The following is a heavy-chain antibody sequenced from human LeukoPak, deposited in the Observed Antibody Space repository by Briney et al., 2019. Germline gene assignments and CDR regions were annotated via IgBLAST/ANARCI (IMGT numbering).Heavy chain of an antibody. V-gene: IGHV1-8*02. D-gene: IGHD5-18*01. Sequence: ASVKVSCKASGYSFIGYYIHWVRQATGQGLEWMGWMNPNSGNTGYAQKFQGRVTMTRNTSISTAYMELSSLRSEDTAVYYCARGLARTSMVTRGGVRFDYWGQGTLVTVSS. CDR1: GYSFIGYY. CDR3: ARGLARTSMVTRGGVRFDY. CDR2: MNPNSGNT. J-gene: IGHJ4*02.